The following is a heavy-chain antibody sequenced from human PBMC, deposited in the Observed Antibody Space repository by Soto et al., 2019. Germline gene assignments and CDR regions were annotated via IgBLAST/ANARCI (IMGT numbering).Heavy chain of an antibody. V-gene: IGHV3-23*01. CDR1: GFTFSSYA. J-gene: IGHJ4*02. CDR3: AKDWSSGSYYYFDY. CDR2: ISGSGGST. Sequence: GGSLRLSCTASGFTFSSYAMSWVRQAPGKGLEWVSAISGSGGSTYYADSVKGRFTISRDNSKNTLYLQMNSLRAEDTAVYYCAKDWSSGSYYYFDYWGQGTLVTVSS. D-gene: IGHD1-26*01.